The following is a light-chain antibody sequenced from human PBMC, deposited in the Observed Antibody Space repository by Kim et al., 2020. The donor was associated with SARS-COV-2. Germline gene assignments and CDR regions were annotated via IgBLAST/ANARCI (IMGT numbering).Light chain of an antibody. CDR2: YDS. V-gene: IGLV3-21*04. Sequence: SYELTQPPSVSVAPGKTARITCGGNNIGSKSVHWYQQKPGQAPVLVIYYDSDRPSGIPERFSGSNSGNTATLTISRVEAGDEADFYCQVWDSSGEHPVFG. CDR1: NIGSKS. CDR3: QVWDSSGEHPV. J-gene: IGLJ2*01.